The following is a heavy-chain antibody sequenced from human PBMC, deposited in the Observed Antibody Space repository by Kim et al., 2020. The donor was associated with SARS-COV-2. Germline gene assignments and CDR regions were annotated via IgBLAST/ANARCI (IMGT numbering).Heavy chain of an antibody. J-gene: IGHJ5*02. Sequence: GESLKISCKGSGYSFTNYWIGWVRQMPGKGLEWMGIFYPGGSDTTYSPSFQGQVTISVDKSISTAYLQWSSLKASDTAVYYCARLVCSSGSCYSAVGWFDRWGQGTLVTVSS. CDR3: ARLVCSSGSCYSAVGWFDR. CDR1: GYSFTNYW. D-gene: IGHD2-15*01. CDR2: FYPGGSDT. V-gene: IGHV5-51*01.